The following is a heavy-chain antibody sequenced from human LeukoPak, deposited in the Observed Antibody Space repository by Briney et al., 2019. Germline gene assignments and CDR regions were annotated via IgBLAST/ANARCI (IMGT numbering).Heavy chain of an antibody. D-gene: IGHD4-11*01. Sequence: GGSLRLSCAASGFTFSTSGMHWVRQAPGKGLEWVGIIWYDGSNKYYADSVKGRFTISRDNSKNTLYLQMNSLRVEDTAVYYCARPYYSNYYYYGMDVWGQGTTVTVSS. CDR3: ARPYYSNYYYYGMDV. V-gene: IGHV3-33*01. J-gene: IGHJ6*02. CDR2: IWYDGSNK. CDR1: GFTFSTSG.